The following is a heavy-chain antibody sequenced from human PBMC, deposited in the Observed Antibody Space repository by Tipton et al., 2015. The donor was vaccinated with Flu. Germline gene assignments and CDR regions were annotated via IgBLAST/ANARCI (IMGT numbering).Heavy chain of an antibody. CDR3: ARDPTARVGRSYLYYFDS. D-gene: IGHD1-26*01. V-gene: IGHV4-59*01. J-gene: IGHJ4*02. CDR1: AGSISSFY. CDR2: VYYSGTT. Sequence: GLVKPSETLSLTCTVSAGSISSFYWNWIRQPPGKGLEWIGNVYYSGTTNYNPSLEGRVTISVDSSKNQFSLKLTSVTAADTAVYYCARDPTARVGRSYLYYFDSWGPGTLITVS.